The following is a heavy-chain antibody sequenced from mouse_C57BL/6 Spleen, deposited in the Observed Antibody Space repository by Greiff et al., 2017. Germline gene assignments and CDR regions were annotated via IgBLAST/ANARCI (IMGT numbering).Heavy chain of an antibody. Sequence: DVMLVESGGGLVQPKGSLKLSCAASGFTFNTYAMHWVRQAPGKGLEWVARIRSKSSNYATYYADSVKDRFTISRDDSQSMLYLQMNNLKTEDTAMYYCVRDSYGSSFYAMDYWGQGTSVTVSS. J-gene: IGHJ4*01. CDR1: GFTFNTYA. CDR3: VRDSYGSSFYAMDY. CDR2: IRSKSSNYAT. D-gene: IGHD1-1*01. V-gene: IGHV10-3*01.